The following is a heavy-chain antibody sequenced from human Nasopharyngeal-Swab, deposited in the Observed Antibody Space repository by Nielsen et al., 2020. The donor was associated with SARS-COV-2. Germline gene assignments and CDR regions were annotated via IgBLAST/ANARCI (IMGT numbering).Heavy chain of an antibody. CDR1: GFTFSNFA. J-gene: IGHJ4*02. D-gene: IGHD3-9*01. V-gene: IGHV3-23*01. Sequence: GESLKISCAASGFTFSNFAMSWVRQAPGKGLEWVSAISGSGGSTYYADSVKGRFTISRDNSKNTLYLQMNSLRAEDTAVYYCAKDGTKYDILTGLDYWGQGTLVTVSS. CDR3: AKDGTKYDILTGLDY. CDR2: ISGSGGST.